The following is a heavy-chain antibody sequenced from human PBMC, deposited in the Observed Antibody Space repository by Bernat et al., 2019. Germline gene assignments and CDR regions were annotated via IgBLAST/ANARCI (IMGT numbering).Heavy chain of an antibody. CDR1: GYTFTGYY. CDR3: ARERADYYDSSGHDAFDI. D-gene: IGHD3-22*01. J-gene: IGHJ3*02. V-gene: IGHV1-2*04. CDR2: INPNSGAT. Sequence: QVQLVQSGAEVKKPGASVKVSCKASGYTFTGYYMHWVRQAPGQGLEWMGWINPNSGATNYAQKFQGWVTMTRDTSISTAYMELSRLRSDDTAVYYCARERADYYDSSGHDAFDIWGQGTMVTVSS.